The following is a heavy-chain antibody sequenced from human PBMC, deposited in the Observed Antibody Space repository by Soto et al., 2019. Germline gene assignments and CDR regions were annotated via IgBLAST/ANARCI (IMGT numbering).Heavy chain of an antibody. CDR3: ARGDCVGVTCYSLAGSFYYYMYV. J-gene: IGHJ6*03. D-gene: IGHD2-15*01. CDR1: GFTFSNYW. Sequence: EVQLVESGGGLVQPGGSLRLSCAASGFTFSNYWMYWVRQAPGQGLVWVSRITSDGSVSSYADSVKGRLTISRDNVKNILYLQMDRLRAEDTAVDYCARGDCVGVTCYSLAGSFYYYMYVWGKGTTVTVFS. CDR2: ITSDGSVS. V-gene: IGHV3-74*01.